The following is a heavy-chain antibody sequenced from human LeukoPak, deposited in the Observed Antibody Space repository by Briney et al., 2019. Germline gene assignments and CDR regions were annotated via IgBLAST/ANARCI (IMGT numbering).Heavy chain of an antibody. Sequence: SETLSLTCAVYGGSFSGYYWSWIRQPPGKGLEWIGEINHSGSTNYNPSLKSRVTISVDTSKNQFSLKLSSVTAADTAVYYCAKTYDYKLVFDIWGKGKMVTFSS. CDR3: AKTYDYKLVFDI. CDR1: GGSFSGYY. CDR2: INHSGST. J-gene: IGHJ3*02. D-gene: IGHD4-11*01. V-gene: IGHV4-34*01.